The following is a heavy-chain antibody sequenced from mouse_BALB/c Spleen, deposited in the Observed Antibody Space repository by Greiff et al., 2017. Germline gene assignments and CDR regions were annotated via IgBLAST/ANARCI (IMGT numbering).Heavy chain of an antibody. CDR2: IWGDGST. Sequence: VQGVESGPGLVAPSQSLSITCTVSGFSLTGYGVNWVRQPPGKGLEWLGMIWGDGSTDYNSALNSSLSISTDNSKSQVFLKMNSLQTDDTARYYCARGSYYSGSSYFDYWGQGTTLTVSS. CDR1: GFSLTGYG. D-gene: IGHD1-1*01. CDR3: ARGSYYSGSSYFDY. V-gene: IGHV2-6-7*01. J-gene: IGHJ2*01.